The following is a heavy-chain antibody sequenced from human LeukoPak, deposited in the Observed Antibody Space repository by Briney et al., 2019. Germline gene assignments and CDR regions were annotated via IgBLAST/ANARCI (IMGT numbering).Heavy chain of an antibody. J-gene: IGHJ2*01. CDR3: ARIVYGGSGYWYFDL. CDR1: GGTFSSYA. CDR2: MSPNSGNT. V-gene: IGHV1-8*02. Sequence: GASVKVSCKASGGTFSSYAINWMRQATGQGLEWMGWMSPNSGNTGYAQKFQGRVTMTRDTSTGTAYLELSSLRSEDSAVYYCARIVYGGSGYWYFDLWGRGTLVTVSS. D-gene: IGHD4-23*01.